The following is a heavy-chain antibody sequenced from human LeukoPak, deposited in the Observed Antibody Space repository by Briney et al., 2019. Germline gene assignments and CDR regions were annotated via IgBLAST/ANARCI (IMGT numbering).Heavy chain of an antibody. CDR1: GGSISSSNW. CDR3: ARASPRYGYYYYYYMDV. J-gene: IGHJ6*03. D-gene: IGHD5-18*01. CDR2: IYHSGST. V-gene: IGHV4-4*02. Sequence: SGTLSLTCAVSGGSISSSNWWSWVRQPPGKGLEWIGEIYHSGSTNYNPSLKSRVTISVDKSKNQFSLKLSSVTAADTAVYYCARASPRYGYYYYYYMDVWGKGTTVTVSS.